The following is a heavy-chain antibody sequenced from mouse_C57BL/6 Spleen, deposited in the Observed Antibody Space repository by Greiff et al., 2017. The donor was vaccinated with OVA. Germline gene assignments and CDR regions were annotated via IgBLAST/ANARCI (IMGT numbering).Heavy chain of an antibody. V-gene: IGHV2-2*01. CDR3: ARERSYGNYEDWYFDV. CDR1: GFSLTSYG. Sequence: QVQLQQSGPGLVQPSQSLSITCTVSGFSLTSYGVHWVRQSPGKGLEWLGVIWSGGSTDSNAAFISRLSISKDNSKSQVFFKMNSLQADDTAIYYCARERSYGNYEDWYFDVWGTGTTVTVSS. CDR2: IWSGGST. J-gene: IGHJ1*03. D-gene: IGHD2-1*01.